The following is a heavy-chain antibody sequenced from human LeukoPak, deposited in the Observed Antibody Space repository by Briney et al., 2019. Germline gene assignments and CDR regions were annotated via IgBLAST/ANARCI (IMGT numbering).Heavy chain of an antibody. Sequence: GASVTVSCKASGYTFTSYDINWVRQAPGQGLEWMGWMNPNSGNTGYAQKFQGRVTMTRNTSISTAYMELSSLRSEDTAVYYCARGGGDYGDYGGGAFDIWGQGTMVTVSS. CDR2: MNPNSGNT. CDR3: ARGGGDYGDYGGGAFDI. V-gene: IGHV1-8*01. D-gene: IGHD4-17*01. CDR1: GYTFTSYD. J-gene: IGHJ3*02.